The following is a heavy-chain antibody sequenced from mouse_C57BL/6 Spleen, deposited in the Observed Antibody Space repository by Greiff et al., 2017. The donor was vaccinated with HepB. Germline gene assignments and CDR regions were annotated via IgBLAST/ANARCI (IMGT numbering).Heavy chain of an antibody. Sequence: EVKLVESGGGLVKPGGSLKLSCAASGFTFSDYGMHWVRQAPEKGLEWVAYISSGSSTIYYADTVKGRFTISRDNAKNTLFLQMTSLRSEDTAMYYCARSYYSNLDYAMDYWGQGTSVTVSS. V-gene: IGHV5-17*01. D-gene: IGHD2-5*01. CDR1: GFTFSDYG. CDR2: ISSGSSTI. CDR3: ARSYYSNLDYAMDY. J-gene: IGHJ4*01.